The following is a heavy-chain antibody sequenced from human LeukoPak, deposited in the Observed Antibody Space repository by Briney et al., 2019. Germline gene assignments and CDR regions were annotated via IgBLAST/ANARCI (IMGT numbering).Heavy chain of an antibody. CDR2: ISAYNGNT. Sequence: GASVKVSCKASGGTFTSYGISWVRQAPGQGLEWMGWISAYNGNTNYAQKLQGRVTMTTDTSTSTAYMELRSLRSDDTAVYYCARDFWELELRFLTGESDQNWFDPWGQGTLVTVSS. CDR1: GGTFTSYG. D-gene: IGHD1-7*01. CDR3: ARDFWELELRFLTGESDQNWFDP. V-gene: IGHV1-18*01. J-gene: IGHJ5*02.